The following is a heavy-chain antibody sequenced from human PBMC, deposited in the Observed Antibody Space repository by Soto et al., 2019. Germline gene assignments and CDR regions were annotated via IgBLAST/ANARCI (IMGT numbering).Heavy chain of an antibody. Sequence: QLQLQESGPGLVKPSETLSLTCTVSGGSISSSSYYWGWIRQAPGKGLEWIGRIDYSGSTYYNPSLKRRVTISGDTSKTQCSLKLSSVTAADTAVYYCASSEFHWGQGTLVTVSS. J-gene: IGHJ4*02. V-gene: IGHV4-39*01. CDR2: IDYSGST. CDR3: ASSEFH. D-gene: IGHD3-10*01. CDR1: GGSISSSSYY.